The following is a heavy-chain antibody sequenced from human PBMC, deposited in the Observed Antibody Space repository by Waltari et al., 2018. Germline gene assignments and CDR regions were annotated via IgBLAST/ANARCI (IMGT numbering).Heavy chain of an antibody. V-gene: IGHV3-23*01. CDR2: LSGSGATT. J-gene: IGHJ4*02. D-gene: IGHD5-12*01. Sequence: QLLESGGGLVQPGGSLRLSCAASGFSFGGFAMHWVRQAPGKGLGWVSGLSGSGATTYYADSGGGRFTVSRDNSRNTVDLQMNSLRAEDTAVYYCAKAFRGYSGSYFDIWGRGTLVAVS. CDR3: AKAFRGYSGSYFDI. CDR1: GFSFGGFA.